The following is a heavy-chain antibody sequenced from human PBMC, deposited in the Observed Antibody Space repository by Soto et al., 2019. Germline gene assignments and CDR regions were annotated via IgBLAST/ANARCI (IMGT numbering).Heavy chain of an antibody. CDR2: IDPSDSYT. J-gene: IGHJ6*02. Sequence: EVQLVQSGAEVKKPGESLRISCKGSGYSFTSYWISWVRQMPGKGLEWMGRIDPSDSYTNYSPSFQGHVTISADKSISTAYLQWSSLKASDTAMYYCARHFPSCSGGSCYFGLAGNYYYYGMDVWGQGTTVTVSS. CDR1: GYSFTSYW. CDR3: ARHFPSCSGGSCYFGLAGNYYYYGMDV. D-gene: IGHD2-15*01. V-gene: IGHV5-10-1*03.